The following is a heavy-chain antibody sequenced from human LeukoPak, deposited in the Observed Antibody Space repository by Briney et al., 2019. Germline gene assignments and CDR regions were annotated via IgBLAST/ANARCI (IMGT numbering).Heavy chain of an antibody. CDR3: ARYPLFGELFDDAFDI. V-gene: IGHV3-7*01. D-gene: IGHD3-10*01. J-gene: IGHJ3*02. Sequence: GGSLRLSCAASGFTFSSYWMSWVRQAPGKGLEWVANIKQDGSEKYYVDSVKGRFTISRDNAKNSLYLQMNSLRAEDTAVYYCARYPLFGELFDDAFDIWGQGTMVTVSS. CDR1: GFTFSSYW. CDR2: IKQDGSEK.